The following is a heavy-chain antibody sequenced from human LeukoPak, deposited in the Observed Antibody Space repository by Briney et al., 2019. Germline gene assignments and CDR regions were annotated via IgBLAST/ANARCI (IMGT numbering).Heavy chain of an antibody. CDR2: IKEDGTQK. CDR1: GFTFSDYW. CDR3: ARAGYSSGYDY. Sequence: GGSLRLSCAASGFTFSDYWMCWVRQAPGKGLEWVANIKEDGTQKYHVDSMKGRFTISRDNGKNSLYLQMNSLRAEDTAVYYCARAGYSSGYDYWGQGTLVSVSS. V-gene: IGHV3-7*01. J-gene: IGHJ4*02. D-gene: IGHD6-19*01.